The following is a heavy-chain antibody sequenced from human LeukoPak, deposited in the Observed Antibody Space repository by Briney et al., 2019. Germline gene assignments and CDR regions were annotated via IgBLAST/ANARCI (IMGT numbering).Heavy chain of an antibody. V-gene: IGHV3-23*01. CDR2: ISGSGGST. CDR3: AKLPFIAVAGTGNY. J-gene: IGHJ4*02. Sequence: PGGSLRLSCAASGFTFSSFAMSCVRQAPGRGLEWVSAISGSGGSTYYADSVKGRFTISRDNSKNTLYLQMNSLRAEGTAVYYCAKLPFIAVAGTGNYWGQGTLVTVSS. D-gene: IGHD6-19*01. CDR1: GFTFSSFA.